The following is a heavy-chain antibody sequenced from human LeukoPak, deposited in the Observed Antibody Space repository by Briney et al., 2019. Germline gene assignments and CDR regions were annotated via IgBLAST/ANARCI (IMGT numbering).Heavy chain of an antibody. D-gene: IGHD6-19*01. Sequence: GGSLRLSCAVSGFTFSSYAMHWVRQAPGKGLEWVAVKSYDGNNKYYADSVKGRFTISRDNSKNTLYLQMNSLRPEDTAVYYCAGDHSDWSWGQGTLVTVSS. V-gene: IGHV3-30-3*01. CDR3: AGDHSDWS. J-gene: IGHJ5*02. CDR1: GFTFSSYA. CDR2: KSYDGNNK.